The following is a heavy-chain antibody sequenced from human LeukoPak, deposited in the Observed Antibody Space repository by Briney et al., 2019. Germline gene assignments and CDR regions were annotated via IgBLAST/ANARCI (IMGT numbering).Heavy chain of an antibody. V-gene: IGHV3-23*01. CDR3: GKAPMVDVTAPFYDY. J-gene: IGHJ4*02. CDR1: GFTFSSYA. D-gene: IGHD2-21*02. Sequence: GGSPRLSCVASGFTFSSYAMSWVRQVPGKGLEWISAISGSGGSAYYVDSVKGRFTISRDHSKNTLFLQMNRLRPEDSAVYYCGKAPMVDVTAPFYDYWGQGTLVTVSS. CDR2: ISGSGGSA.